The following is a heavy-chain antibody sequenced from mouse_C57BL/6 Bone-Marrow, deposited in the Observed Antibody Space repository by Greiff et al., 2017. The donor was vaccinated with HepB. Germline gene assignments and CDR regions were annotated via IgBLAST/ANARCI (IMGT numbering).Heavy chain of an antibody. D-gene: IGHD2-10*02. CDR3: ARRYGNPFAY. CDR2: ISSGGSYT. V-gene: IGHV5-6*02. CDR1: GFTFSSYG. J-gene: IGHJ3*01. Sequence: EVKLVESGGDLVKPGGSLKLSCAASGFTFSSYGMSWVRQTPDKRLEWVATISSGGSYTYYPDSVKGRFTISRDNAKNTRYLQMSSLKSEDTAMYYCARRYGNPFAYWGQGTLVTVSA.